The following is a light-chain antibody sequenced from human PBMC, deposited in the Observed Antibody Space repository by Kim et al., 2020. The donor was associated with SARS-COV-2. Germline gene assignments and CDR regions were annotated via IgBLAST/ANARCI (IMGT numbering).Light chain of an antibody. Sequence: GDRATLSGRASQRGSSSYWDWLQQKPGQAPRLLSFGGSSRATGNPDRVSGSGSGTDFSLTRSRLEPEDLAVYYCQDDAAARTFGQGTKVDIK. J-gene: IGKJ1*01. CDR3: QDDAAART. CDR2: GGS. CDR1: QRGSSSY. V-gene: IGKV3-20*01.